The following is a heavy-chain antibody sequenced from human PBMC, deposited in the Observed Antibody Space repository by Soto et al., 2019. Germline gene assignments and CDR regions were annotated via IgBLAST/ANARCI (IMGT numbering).Heavy chain of an antibody. CDR3: ARVPTYYDFWSGPQYNWFDP. Sequence: GESLEISCKGSGYSFTSYWIGWVRQMPGKGLELMGIIYPGDSDTRYSPSFQGQVTISADKSISTAYLQWSSLKASDTAMYYCARVPTYYDFWSGPQYNWFDPWGQGTLVTVSS. CDR2: IYPGDSDT. V-gene: IGHV5-51*01. CDR1: GYSFTSYW. D-gene: IGHD3-3*01. J-gene: IGHJ5*02.